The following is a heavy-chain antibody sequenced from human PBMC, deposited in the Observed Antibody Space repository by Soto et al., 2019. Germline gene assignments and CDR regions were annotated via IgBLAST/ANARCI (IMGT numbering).Heavy chain of an antibody. CDR2: INPNSGGT. D-gene: IGHD1-26*01. J-gene: IGHJ3*02. Sequence: ASVKVSCKASGYTFTGYDMHWVRQAPGQGLEWMGWINPNSGGTNYAQKFQGRVTMTRDTSISTAYMELSRLRSDDTAVYYCARVGATTYAFDIWGQGTMVTVSS. CDR3: ARVGATTYAFDI. V-gene: IGHV1-2*02. CDR1: GYTFTGYD.